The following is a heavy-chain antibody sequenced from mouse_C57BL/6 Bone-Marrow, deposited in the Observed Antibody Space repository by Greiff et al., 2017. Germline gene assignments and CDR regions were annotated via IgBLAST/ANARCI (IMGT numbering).Heavy chain of an antibody. Sequence: VQLQQSGPELVKPGASVKISCKASGYTFTDYYMNWVKQSHGKSLEWIGDINPNNGGTSYNQKFKGKATLTVDKSSSTAYMELRSLTSEDSAVYYGARNYGGLYWYFDVWGTGTTVTVSS. CDR1: GYTFTDYY. CDR3: ARNYGGLYWYFDV. V-gene: IGHV1-26*01. D-gene: IGHD1-2*01. J-gene: IGHJ1*03. CDR2: INPNNGGT.